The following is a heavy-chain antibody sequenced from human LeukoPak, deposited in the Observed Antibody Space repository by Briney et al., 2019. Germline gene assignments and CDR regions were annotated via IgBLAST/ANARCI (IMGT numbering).Heavy chain of an antibody. J-gene: IGHJ4*02. V-gene: IGHV1-18*01. Sequence: ASVKVSCKASGYTSTSYGISWVRQAPGQGLEWMGWISAYNGNTNYAQKLQGRVTMTTDTSTSTAYMELRSLRSDDTAVYYCARTTVVTHSGDYWGQGTLVTVSS. CDR2: ISAYNGNT. CDR3: ARTTVVTHSGDY. CDR1: GYTSTSYG. D-gene: IGHD4-23*01.